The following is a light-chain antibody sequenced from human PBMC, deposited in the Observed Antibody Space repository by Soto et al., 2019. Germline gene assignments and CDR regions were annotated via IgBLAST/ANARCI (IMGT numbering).Light chain of an antibody. CDR1: QGINDY. CDR2: AAS. J-gene: IGKJ1*01. CDR3: QHYNSYSEA. Sequence: DIQMTQSPSSLSASVGDRVTITCRTSQGINDYLNWYQMKPGEAPKLLIYAASALQSGIPSWFSGSASGTEFTLTITSLQPEDFATYYCQHYNSYSEAFGQGTKVELK. V-gene: IGKV1-39*01.